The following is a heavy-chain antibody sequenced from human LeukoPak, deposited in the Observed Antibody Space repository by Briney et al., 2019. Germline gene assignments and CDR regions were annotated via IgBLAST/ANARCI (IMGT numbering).Heavy chain of an antibody. J-gene: IGHJ4*02. CDR3: ASHGSSGYDPLT. D-gene: IGHD5-12*01. CDR2: IYYTWST. V-gene: IGHV4-59*08. Sequence: SETLSLTCTVSGGSISSYYWNWIRRPPATGLGRIGYIYYTWSTSYNPSLNIRGTISLDASKSQFPLKLKLRTAADTAVYYCASHGSSGYDPLTWGQGTLVTVSS. CDR1: GGSISSYY.